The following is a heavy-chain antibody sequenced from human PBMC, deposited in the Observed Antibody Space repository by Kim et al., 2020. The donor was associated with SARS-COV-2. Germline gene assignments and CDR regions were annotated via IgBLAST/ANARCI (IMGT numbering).Heavy chain of an antibody. Sequence: GGSLRLSCVASGFTFSSYVMTWVRQAPGKGLEWVASFYSGGHTTYYVDSVKGRFSASRDNSKNTLYLQMDSLRAEDTAVYFCVRDHNFVSGHSHAEPFFDFWVQGTLVTVS. CDR1: GFTFSSYV. CDR3: VRDHNFVSGHSHAEPFFDF. V-gene: IGHV3-23*03. J-gene: IGHJ5*01. CDR2: FYSGGHTT. D-gene: IGHD1-20*01.